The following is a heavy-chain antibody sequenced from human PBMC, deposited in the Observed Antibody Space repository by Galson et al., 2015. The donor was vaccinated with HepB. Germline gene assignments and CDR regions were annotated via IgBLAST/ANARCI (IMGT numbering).Heavy chain of an antibody. D-gene: IGHD5-12*01. Sequence: SVKVSCKASGYTFTGYYLHWVRQAPGQGLEWMGRINPNSGDTNYAREFQGRVTMTRDTSITTAFMELTRLRSDDTAVYYCARDNMLSGHDWGYGYNFGHHGNFDSWGQGSLVIVSS. CDR2: INPNSGDT. J-gene: IGHJ4*02. CDR1: GYTFTGYY. CDR3: ARDNMLSGHDWGYGYNFGHHGNFDS. V-gene: IGHV1-2*06.